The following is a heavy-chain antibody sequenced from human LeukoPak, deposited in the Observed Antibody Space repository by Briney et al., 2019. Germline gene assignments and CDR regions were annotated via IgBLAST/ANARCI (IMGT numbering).Heavy chain of an antibody. V-gene: IGHV1-24*01. D-gene: IGHD4-17*01. J-gene: IGHJ4*02. CDR2: FDPEDGET. Sequence: GASVKASCKVSGYTLTELSMHWVRQAPGKGLEWMGGFDPEDGETIYAQKFQGRVTMTEDTSTDTAYMELSSLRSEDTAVYYCATIGYGDSLFDYWGQGTLVTVSS. CDR1: GYTLTELS. CDR3: ATIGYGDSLFDY.